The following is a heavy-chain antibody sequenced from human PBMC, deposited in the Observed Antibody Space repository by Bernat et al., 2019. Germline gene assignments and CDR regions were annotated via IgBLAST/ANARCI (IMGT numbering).Heavy chain of an antibody. J-gene: IGHJ4*02. Sequence: QVQLVESGGGVVQPGRSLRLSCAASGFTFSSYGMHWVRQAPGKGLEWVAVIWYDGSNKYYADSVKGRFTISRDNSKNTLYLQMNSLRAEDTAVYYCAKNLRRIAAAGTVGDYWGQGTLVTVSS. CDR3: AKNLRRIAAAGTVGDY. CDR2: IWYDGSNK. CDR1: GFTFSSYG. V-gene: IGHV3-33*06. D-gene: IGHD6-13*01.